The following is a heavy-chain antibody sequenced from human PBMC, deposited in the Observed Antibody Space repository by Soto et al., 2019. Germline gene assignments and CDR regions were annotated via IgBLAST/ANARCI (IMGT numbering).Heavy chain of an antibody. CDR3: ASIRGYSYGSFDY. CDR1: GFTFSSYW. V-gene: IGHV3-74*01. J-gene: IGHJ4*02. D-gene: IGHD5-18*01. Sequence: EVQLVESGGGLVQPGGSLRLSCAASGFTFSSYWMHWVRQAPGKGLVWVSRINSDGSSTGYADSVKGRFTISRDNAKNSLYLQMNSLRAEDTAVYYCASIRGYSYGSFDYWGQGTPVIVSS. CDR2: INSDGSST.